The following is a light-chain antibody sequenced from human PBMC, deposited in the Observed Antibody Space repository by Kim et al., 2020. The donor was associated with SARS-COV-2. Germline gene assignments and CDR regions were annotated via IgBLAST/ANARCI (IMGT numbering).Light chain of an antibody. CDR2: AAS. CDR3: QKYDSATWT. J-gene: IGKJ1*01. Sequence: ASVGDGGTITCRASQDIANYLAWYQQKPGKVPKLLVYAASALKSGVPSRFSGRRAGTDFTLTISNLQPEDVATYYCQKYDSATWTFGQGTKVDIK. V-gene: IGKV1-27*01. CDR1: QDIANY.